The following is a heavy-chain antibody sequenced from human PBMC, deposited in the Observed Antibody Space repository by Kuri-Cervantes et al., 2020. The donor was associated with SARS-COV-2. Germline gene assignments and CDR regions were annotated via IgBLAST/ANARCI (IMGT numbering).Heavy chain of an antibody. CDR2: ITPFNGNT. Sequence: SVKVSCKASGYTFTYRYLHWVRQAPGQALEWMGWITPFNGNTNYAQKFQDRVSITRDRSMSTAYMGLSSLRSEDTAMYYCATTPYSSGWTDYYFDYWGQGTLVTVSS. CDR1: GYTFTYRY. CDR3: ATTPYSSGWTDYYFDY. V-gene: IGHV1-45*02. J-gene: IGHJ4*02. D-gene: IGHD6-19*01.